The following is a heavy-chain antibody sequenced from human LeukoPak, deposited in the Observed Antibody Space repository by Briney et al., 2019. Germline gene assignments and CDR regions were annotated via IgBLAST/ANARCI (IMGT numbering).Heavy chain of an antibody. CDR3: AREARHIVVVTAIRRYYYYMDV. CDR1: GFTVSSNY. Sequence: LGGSLRLSCAASGFTVSSNYMSWVRQAPGKGLEWVSVIYGGGSTYYADSVKGRFTISRDNSKNTLYLQMNSLRAEDTAVYYCAREARHIVVVTAIRRYYYYMDVWGKGTTVTVSS. J-gene: IGHJ6*03. V-gene: IGHV3-53*01. D-gene: IGHD2-21*02. CDR2: IYGGGST.